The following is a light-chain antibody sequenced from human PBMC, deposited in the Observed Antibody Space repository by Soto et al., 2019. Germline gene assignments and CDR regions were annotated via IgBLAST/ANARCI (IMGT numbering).Light chain of an antibody. Sequence: ERVMTQSPATLSVSPGERATLSCTHSQFFSTNLLCYQQNPGQAPRLFFFVASPRPIVFPAGFIGIGSGTEFIFPFSSLQSENFAVYYCKQYNDWPRTVGQGTKV. CDR2: VAS. J-gene: IGKJ1*01. V-gene: IGKV3-15*01. CDR3: KQYNDWPRT. CDR1: QFFSTN.